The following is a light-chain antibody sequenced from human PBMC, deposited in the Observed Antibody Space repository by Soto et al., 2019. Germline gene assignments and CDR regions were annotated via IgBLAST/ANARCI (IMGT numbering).Light chain of an antibody. V-gene: IGKV3-15*01. Sequence: EIVMTQSPATLSVSPGERATLACRASQSVSSNLAWYQKKPGQVPRLLIYGASTRATGIPARFSGSGSGTECTLTISSLQSEDFAVYYCQQYNNWSPWTFGQGTKVDIK. CDR3: QQYNNWSPWT. J-gene: IGKJ1*01. CDR1: QSVSSN. CDR2: GAS.